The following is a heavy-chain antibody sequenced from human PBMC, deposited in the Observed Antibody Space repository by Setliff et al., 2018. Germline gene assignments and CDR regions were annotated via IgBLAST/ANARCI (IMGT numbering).Heavy chain of an antibody. D-gene: IGHD3-16*01. Sequence: ASVKVSCKASGYTFTSYAMNWVRQAPGQGLEWMGRINPSSGATIYARKFQGRVTMTSDTSISTAYMELGRLRSDDTAVYFCARDGGGDSDAFDIWGQGTMVTVSS. J-gene: IGHJ3*02. CDR1: GYTFTSYA. CDR3: ARDGGGDSDAFDI. V-gene: IGHV1-2*06. CDR2: INPSSGAT.